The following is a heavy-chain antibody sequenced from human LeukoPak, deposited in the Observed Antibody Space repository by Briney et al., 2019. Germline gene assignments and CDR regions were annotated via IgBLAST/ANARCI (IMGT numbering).Heavy chain of an antibody. CDR1: GFTFSNFG. J-gene: IGHJ3*02. Sequence: GGSLRLSCAASGFTFSNFGMSWVRQAPGKGLEWVAVISYDGSNKYYADSVKGRFTISRDNSKNTLYLQMNSLRTEDTAVYYCAKGDYVDVRGAFDIWGQGTMVTVSS. CDR3: AKGDYVDVRGAFDI. D-gene: IGHD4-17*01. V-gene: IGHV3-30*18. CDR2: ISYDGSNK.